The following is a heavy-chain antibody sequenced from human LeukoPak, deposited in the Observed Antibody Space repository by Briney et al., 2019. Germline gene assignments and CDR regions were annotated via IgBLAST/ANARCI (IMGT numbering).Heavy chain of an antibody. D-gene: IGHD6-19*01. CDR2: ISYDGSNK. V-gene: IGHV3-30-3*01. CDR3: ARELAGWSDY. Sequence: GGSLRLSCAASGFTFSIYAMHWVRQAPGKGLEWVAVISYDGSNKYYADTVKGRFTISRDNSKNTLYLQMNSLGAEDTAVYYCARELAGWSDYWGQGTLVTVSS. J-gene: IGHJ4*02. CDR1: GFTFSIYA.